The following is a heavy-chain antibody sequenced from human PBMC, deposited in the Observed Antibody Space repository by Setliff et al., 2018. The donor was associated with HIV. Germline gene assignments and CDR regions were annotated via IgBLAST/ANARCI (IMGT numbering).Heavy chain of an antibody. CDR2: ISYDGTNK. D-gene: IGHD2-15*01. V-gene: IGHV3-30*18. J-gene: IGHJ4*02. CDR3: AKDGISGGAYPPYYFDY. CDR1: GFTFRSYG. Sequence: PGGSLRLSCAASGFTFRSYGMHWVRQAPGKGLEWVAVISYDGTNKYYADSVKGRFTISRDNSKNTVYLQMNSLRAEDTAVYYCAKDGISGGAYPPYYFDYWGQGTLVTVSS.